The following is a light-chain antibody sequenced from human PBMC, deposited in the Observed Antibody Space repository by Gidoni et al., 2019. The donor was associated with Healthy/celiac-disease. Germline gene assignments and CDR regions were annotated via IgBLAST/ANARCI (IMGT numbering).Light chain of an antibody. CDR2: GAS. CDR1: QSVSSSY. J-gene: IGKJ1*01. CDR3: QQYGSSRST. Sequence: ETVLTQSPGTLSLSPGERATRSCRSSQSVSSSYLAWYQQTPGQAPRLLIYGASSRPTGIPDRFCGSGSGTDFTLTISRLEPEDFAVYYCQQYGSSRSTFXXXTKVEIK. V-gene: IGKV3-20*01.